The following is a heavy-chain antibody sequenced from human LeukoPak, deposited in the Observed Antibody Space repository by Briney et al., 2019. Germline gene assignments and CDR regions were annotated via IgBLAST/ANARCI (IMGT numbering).Heavy chain of an antibody. J-gene: IGHJ4*02. CDR2: IIPIFGTA. CDR3: ARDNPDPGLWFGHTGH. Sequence: SVKVSCKASGGTFSSYAISWVRQAPGQGLEWMGGIIPIFGTANYAQKFQGRVTITTDESTSTAYMELSSLRSENTAVYYRARDNPDPGLWFGHTGHWGQGTLVTVSS. D-gene: IGHD3-10*01. CDR1: GGTFSSYA. V-gene: IGHV1-69*05.